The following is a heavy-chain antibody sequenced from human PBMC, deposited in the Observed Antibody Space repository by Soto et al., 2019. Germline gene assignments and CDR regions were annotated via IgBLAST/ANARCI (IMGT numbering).Heavy chain of an antibody. CDR3: ARMVYSSVPSPRPNLSLDY. D-gene: IGHD6-19*01. CDR2: IWYDGSNK. Sequence: GGSLRLSCNCSGFRFSEHAMTWVRQAPGKGLEWVAVIWYDGSNKYYADSVKGRFTISRDNSKNTLYLQMNSLRAEGTAVYYCARMVYSSVPSPRPNLSLDYSGQGTLVTVSS. V-gene: IGHV3-33*01. CDR1: GFRFSEHA. J-gene: IGHJ4*02.